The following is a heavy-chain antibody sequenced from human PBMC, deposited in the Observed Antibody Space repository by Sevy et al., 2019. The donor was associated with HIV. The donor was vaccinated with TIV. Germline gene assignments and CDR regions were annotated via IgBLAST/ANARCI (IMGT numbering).Heavy chain of an antibody. CDR1: GFTFSSYG. J-gene: IGHJ6*02. CDR2: IWYDGSNK. CDR3: AREASCSWYSPYYFYGMDV. Sequence: GGCLRLSCAASGFTFSSYGMHWVRQAPGKGLERVAVIWYDGSNKYYADSVKGRFTISRNNSKNKLYLQMNSLRAEDTAAYYCAREASCSWYSPYYFYGMDVWGQGTTVTVSS. D-gene: IGHD6-13*01. V-gene: IGHV3-33*01.